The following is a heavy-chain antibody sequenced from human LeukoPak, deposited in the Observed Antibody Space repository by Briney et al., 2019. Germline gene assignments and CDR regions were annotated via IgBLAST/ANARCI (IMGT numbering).Heavy chain of an antibody. CDR2: IDYSGNT. Sequence: SETLSLTCTVSGGSINVYYWSWIRQPPGKGLEWIAYIDYSGNTDYNPSLKSRVTISIDTSKNQFSLKVRSVTAADSAIYYCARTASMVTTVIDYWGQGTLVTVSS. J-gene: IGHJ4*02. V-gene: IGHV4-59*12. D-gene: IGHD4-17*01. CDR1: GGSINVYY. CDR3: ARTASMVTTVIDY.